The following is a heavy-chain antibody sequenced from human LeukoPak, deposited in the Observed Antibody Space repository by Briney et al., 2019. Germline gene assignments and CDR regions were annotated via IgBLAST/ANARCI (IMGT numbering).Heavy chain of an antibody. V-gene: IGHV3-66*01. D-gene: IGHD6-13*01. J-gene: IGHJ3*02. CDR3: ARDAYSSSWYGGAFDI. Sequence: GGSLRLSCAASGFTFSSNYMSWVRQAPGKGLEWVSVIYSGGSTYYADSVKGRFTISRDNSKNTLYLQMNSLRAEDTAVYYCARDAYSSSWYGGAFDIWGQGTMVTVSS. CDR2: IYSGGST. CDR1: GFTFSSNY.